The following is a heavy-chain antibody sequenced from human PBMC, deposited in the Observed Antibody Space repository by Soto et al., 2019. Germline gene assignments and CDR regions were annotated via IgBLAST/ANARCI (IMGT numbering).Heavy chain of an antibody. CDR3: TTGATSGRYVNYYYCIDV. J-gene: IGHJ6*02. CDR2: ISSSATTI. V-gene: IGHV3-48*03. D-gene: IGHD3-3*01. Sequence: PGGSLRPSGAASGLTFRSYEMNGVRQAPGKGLEWVSSISSSATTIYYADSVRGRFAISRDNANNSLFLQLKSVTPEDTAVYYCTTGATSGRYVNYYYCIDVWGQGTTVTVSS. CDR1: GLTFRSYE.